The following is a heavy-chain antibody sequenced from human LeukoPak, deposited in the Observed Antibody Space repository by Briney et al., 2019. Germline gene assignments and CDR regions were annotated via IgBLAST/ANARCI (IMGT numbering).Heavy chain of an antibody. CDR1: GFTFSSYG. D-gene: IGHD3-22*01. V-gene: IGHV3-30*02. CDR3: AKDYYDSSGFDY. Sequence: GGSLRFSCAASGFTFSSYGMHWVRQAPGKGLEWVAFIRYDGSNKYYADSVKGRFTISRDNSRNTLYLQMNSLRAEDTAVYYCAKDYYDSSGFDYWGQGTLVTVSS. J-gene: IGHJ4*02. CDR2: IRYDGSNK.